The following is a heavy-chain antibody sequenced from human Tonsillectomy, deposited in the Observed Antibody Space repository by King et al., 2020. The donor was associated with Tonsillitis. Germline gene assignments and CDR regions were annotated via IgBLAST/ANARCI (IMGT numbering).Heavy chain of an antibody. V-gene: IGHV3-66*01. Sequence: EVQLVESGGGLVQPGGSLRLSCAASGFTVSSNYISWVRQAPGKGMEWVSVIYSGGSKYYADSVKGRFTISRDNSKNTLYLQMNSLRAEDTAVYYCAKYSSSWDAFDIWGQGTMVTVSS. J-gene: IGHJ3*02. CDR3: AKYSSSWDAFDI. CDR1: GFTVSSNY. D-gene: IGHD6-13*01. CDR2: IYSGGSK.